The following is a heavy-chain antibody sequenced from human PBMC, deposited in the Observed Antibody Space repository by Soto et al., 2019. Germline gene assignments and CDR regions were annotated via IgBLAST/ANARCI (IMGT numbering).Heavy chain of an antibody. D-gene: IGHD2-8*02. Sequence: SDTLSVTCSICGGSFSVYYWNWLRQPPGPGLEWIGEINHSGSTDYNPSLKSRVTISVDTSKNQFSLKLTSVTAADTAVYYCARDKITGLFDYWGQGTPVTVSS. CDR3: ARDKITGLFDY. J-gene: IGHJ4*02. CDR1: GGSFSVYY. V-gene: IGHV4-34*01. CDR2: INHSGST.